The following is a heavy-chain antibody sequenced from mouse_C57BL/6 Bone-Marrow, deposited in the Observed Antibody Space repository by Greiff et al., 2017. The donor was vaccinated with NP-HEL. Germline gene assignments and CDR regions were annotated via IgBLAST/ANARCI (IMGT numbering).Heavy chain of an antibody. V-gene: IGHV6-3*01. CDR2: IRLKSDNYAT. D-gene: IGHD2-2*01. CDR1: GFTFSNYW. J-gene: IGHJ2*01. CDR3: AHLLWLRRRGCDY. Sequence: EVKVEESGGGLVQPGGSMKLSCVASGFTFSNYWMNWVRQSPEQGLEWVAQIRLKSDNYATHDAESVKGRFTISRDDSKSSVYLQMNNLRAEDTGIYDCAHLLWLRRRGCDYWGQGTTLTVSS.